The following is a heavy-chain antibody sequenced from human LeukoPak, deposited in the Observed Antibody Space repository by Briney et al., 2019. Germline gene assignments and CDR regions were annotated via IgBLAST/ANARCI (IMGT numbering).Heavy chain of an antibody. CDR3: VTSGCSGATCYFYFDY. CDR1: GFTFSSYS. D-gene: IGHD2-15*01. Sequence: GRSLRLSCAASGFTFSSYSKNWVRQAPGKGLEWVSSINYSGTNMYYADSVKGRFTISRDNAKNSLFLQMNSLRPEDTAVYYCVTSGCSGATCYFYFDYWGQGTLVTVSS. J-gene: IGHJ4*02. CDR2: INYSGTNM. V-gene: IGHV3-21*01.